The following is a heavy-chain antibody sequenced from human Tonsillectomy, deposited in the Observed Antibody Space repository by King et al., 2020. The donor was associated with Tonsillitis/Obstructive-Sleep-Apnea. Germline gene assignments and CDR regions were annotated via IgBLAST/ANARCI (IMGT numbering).Heavy chain of an antibody. J-gene: IGHJ3*02. D-gene: IGHD2-2*01. CDR2: IKQDGSEK. V-gene: IGHV3-7*04. CDR1: GFTFSSFW. Sequence: EVQLVESGGGLVQPGGSLRLSCAASGFTFSSFWMTWVRQAPGKGLEWVANIKQDGSEKSYVGWVKGRFTISRENAKNSLYLQMNSLRAADTAVYYCARDQVIVVVPVAFDAFDIWGQGTMVTVSS. CDR3: ARDQVIVVVPVAFDAFDI.